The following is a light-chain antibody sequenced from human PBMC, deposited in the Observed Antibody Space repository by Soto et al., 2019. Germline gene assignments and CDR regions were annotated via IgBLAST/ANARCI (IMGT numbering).Light chain of an antibody. Sequence: EIVLTQSPGTLSLSPGERATLSCRASQSVSVNSLAWYQQKGGQAPRLLIYAASTGATGVPDRFSGSGSGTDFALTISGLETEDFAVYYCQQYGGSPFTFGPGTKVDIK. CDR1: QSVSVNS. V-gene: IGKV3-20*01. CDR3: QQYGGSPFT. J-gene: IGKJ3*01. CDR2: AAS.